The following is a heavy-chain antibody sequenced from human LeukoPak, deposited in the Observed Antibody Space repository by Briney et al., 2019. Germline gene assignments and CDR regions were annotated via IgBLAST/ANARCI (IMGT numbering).Heavy chain of an antibody. V-gene: IGHV1-18*01. CDR3: ARVLLDY. CDR1: GYTFTSYG. CDR2: ISAYNGNT. Sequence: ASVKVSCKASGYTFTSYGISWVRQAPGQGLEWMGWISAYNGNTNYAQKFQGRVTTTTDTSTSTAYMELRSLNFDDTAVYYCARVLLDYWGQGTLVTVSS. J-gene: IGHJ4*02.